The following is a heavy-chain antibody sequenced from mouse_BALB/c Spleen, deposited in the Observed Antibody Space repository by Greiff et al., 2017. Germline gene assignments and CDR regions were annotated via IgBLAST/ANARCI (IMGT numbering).Heavy chain of an antibody. CDR3: ASKGWYVDY. D-gene: IGHD2-1*01. CDR1: GYTFTSYW. Sequence: QVQLQQSGADLAKPGASVKMSCKASGYTFTSYWMHWVQQRPGQGLEWIGYINPSTGYTEYNQKFKDKATLTADKSSSTAYMQLSSLTSEDSAVYYCASKGWYVDYWGQGTTLTVSS. V-gene: IGHV1-7*01. CDR2: INPSTGYT. J-gene: IGHJ2*01.